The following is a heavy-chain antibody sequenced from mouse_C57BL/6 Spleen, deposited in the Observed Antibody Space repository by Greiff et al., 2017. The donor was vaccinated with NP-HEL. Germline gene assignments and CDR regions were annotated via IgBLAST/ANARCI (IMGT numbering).Heavy chain of an antibody. Sequence: QVQLQQSGAELVRPGASVKLSCKASGYTFTDYYINWVKQRPGQGLEWIARIYPGSGNPYYNEKFKGKATLTADKSSSTAYMQLSRLTSEDSALSFCARSSVVRYYYAMDYWGQGTSVTVSS. V-gene: IGHV1-76*01. CDR1: GYTFTDYY. D-gene: IGHD1-1*01. J-gene: IGHJ4*01. CDR3: ARSSVVRYYYAMDY. CDR2: IYPGSGNP.